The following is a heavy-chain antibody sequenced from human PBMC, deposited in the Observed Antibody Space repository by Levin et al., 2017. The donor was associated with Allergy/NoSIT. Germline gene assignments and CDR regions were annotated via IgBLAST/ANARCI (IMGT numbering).Heavy chain of an antibody. CDR1: GFSLTTSGVG. D-gene: IGHD5-24*01. Sequence: SGPTLVKPTQTLTLTCTFSGFSLTTSGVGVGWIRQPPGKALEWLALIYWDDDKRYSPSLKNRLTITKDTSKNQVVLTMTIMDPVDTATYYCAHRRETDVEALDAFDIWGQGTMVTVSS. CDR2: IYWDDDK. J-gene: IGHJ3*02. CDR3: AHRRETDVEALDAFDI. V-gene: IGHV2-5*02.